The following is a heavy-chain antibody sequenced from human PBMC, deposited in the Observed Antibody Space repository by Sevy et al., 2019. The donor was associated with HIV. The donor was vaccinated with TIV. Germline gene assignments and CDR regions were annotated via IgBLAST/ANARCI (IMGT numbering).Heavy chain of an antibody. J-gene: IGHJ3*02. CDR3: ASLPNNYYDTSGYSGKDTFDI. CDR1: EFTFSSFG. CDR2: IWNDRSNK. V-gene: IGHV3-33*01. D-gene: IGHD3-22*01. Sequence: GGSLRLSCAASEFTFSSFGMHWVRQAPGKGLEWVAVIWNDRSNKHYADSVKGRFTISRDNSKNTLYLQMNSLRAEDTAVYYCASLPNNYYDTSGYSGKDTFDIWGQGTMVTVSS.